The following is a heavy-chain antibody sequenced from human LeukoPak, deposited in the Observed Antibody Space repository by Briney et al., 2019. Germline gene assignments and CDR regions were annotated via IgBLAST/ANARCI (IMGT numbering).Heavy chain of an antibody. CDR2: IRFDGGQK. V-gene: IGHV3-30*02. D-gene: IGHD1-1*01. J-gene: IGHJ4*02. CDR1: GFTFSNYG. Sequence: PGGSLRLSCAPSGFTFSNYGMHWVRQAPGKGLEWVAYIRFDGGQKYYGDSVRGRFTISRDNPNNMLYLQMNSLRAEDTAVYYCASGRYNILTASGYWGQGTLVTVSS. CDR3: ASGRYNILTASGY.